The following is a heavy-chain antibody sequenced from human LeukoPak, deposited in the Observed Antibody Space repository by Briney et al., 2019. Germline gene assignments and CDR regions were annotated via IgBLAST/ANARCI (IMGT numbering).Heavy chain of an antibody. D-gene: IGHD4-17*01. V-gene: IGHV4-59*01. J-gene: IGHJ3*02. CDR2: IYYSGSA. CDR1: GGSFSGYY. CDR3: ARTGDYGAKVAFDI. Sequence: SETLSLTCAVYGGSFSGYYWSWIRQPPGKGLEWIGYIYYSGSANYNPSLKSRVTISVDTSKNQFSLKLSSVTAADTAVYYCARTGDYGAKVAFDIWGQGTMVTVSS.